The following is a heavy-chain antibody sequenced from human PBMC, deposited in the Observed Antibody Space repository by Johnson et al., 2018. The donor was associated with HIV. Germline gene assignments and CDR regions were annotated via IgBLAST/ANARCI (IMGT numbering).Heavy chain of an antibody. CDR2: IKQDGSEK. Sequence: VQLVESGGGLVQPGGSLRLSCVASGFTFSGYWMSWVRQAPGKGLEWVANIKQDGSEKYYVDYVKGRFTISRDNAKNSLFLQMNSLRAEDTAVYYCARDRGLRYFDWLSDHDAFDIWGQGTIVTVSS. V-gene: IGHV3-7*01. D-gene: IGHD3-9*01. J-gene: IGHJ3*02. CDR3: ARDRGLRYFDWLSDHDAFDI. CDR1: GFTFSGYW.